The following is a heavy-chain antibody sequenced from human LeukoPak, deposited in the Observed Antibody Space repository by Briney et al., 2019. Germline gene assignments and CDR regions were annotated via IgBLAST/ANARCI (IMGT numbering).Heavy chain of an antibody. D-gene: IGHD6-19*01. J-gene: IGHJ6*04. Sequence: GGSLRLSCAASGFTFSSYAMHWVRQAPGKGLEWVAVISYDGSNKYYADSVKGRFTISRDNSKNTLYLQVNSLRAEDTAVYYCARDFLGELSSGWSYYYYYHGMDVWGKGTTATVSS. CDR2: ISYDGSNK. CDR1: GFTFSSYA. V-gene: IGHV3-30*04. CDR3: ARDFLGELSSGWSYYYYYHGMDV.